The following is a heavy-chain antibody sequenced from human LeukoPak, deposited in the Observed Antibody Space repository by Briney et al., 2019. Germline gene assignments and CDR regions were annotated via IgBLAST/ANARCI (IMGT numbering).Heavy chain of an antibody. CDR2: IYYSGST. Sequence: SETLSLTCTVSGGSVSSGSYDWSWIRQPPGKGLEWIGYIYYSGSTNYNPSLKSRVTISVDTSKNQFSLKLSSVTAPDTAVYYCAREPVTTFYYFDYWGQGTLVTVSS. CDR3: AREPVTTFYYFDY. D-gene: IGHD4-17*01. V-gene: IGHV4-61*01. J-gene: IGHJ4*02. CDR1: GGSVSSGSYD.